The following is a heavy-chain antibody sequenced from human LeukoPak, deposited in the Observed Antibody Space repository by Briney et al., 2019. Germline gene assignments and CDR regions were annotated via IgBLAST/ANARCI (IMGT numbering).Heavy chain of an antibody. CDR1: GYTLTELS. J-gene: IGHJ4*02. CDR3: ATDLGCSSTSCSDC. V-gene: IGHV1-24*01. D-gene: IGHD2-2*01. CDR2: FDPEDGET. Sequence: ASVKVSCKVSGYTLTELSMHWERQAPGKGLEWMGGFDPEDGETIYAQKFQGRVTMTDDTSTDTAYMELSSLRSEDTAVYYCATDLGCSSTSCSDCWGQGTLVTVSS.